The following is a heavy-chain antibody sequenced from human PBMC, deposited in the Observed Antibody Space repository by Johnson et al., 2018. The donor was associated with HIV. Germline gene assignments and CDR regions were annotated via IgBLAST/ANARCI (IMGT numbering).Heavy chain of an antibody. D-gene: IGHD2-21*02. J-gene: IGHJ3*02. CDR2: IYSGSTI. CDR1: GFTVSSNY. CDR3: ARDRSKLLYPFDAFDI. V-gene: IGHV3-66*01. Sequence: MLLVESGGGLVQPGGSLRLSCAASGFTVSSNYMTWVRQAPGKGLVWASVIYSGSTISYADAVKGRITISMDNAKNSLYLQMNSLRAEDTAVFYCARDRSKLLYPFDAFDIWGQGTMVTVSS.